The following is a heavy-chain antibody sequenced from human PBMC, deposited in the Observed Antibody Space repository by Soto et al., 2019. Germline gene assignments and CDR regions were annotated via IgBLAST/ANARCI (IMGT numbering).Heavy chain of an antibody. CDR2: IGHSGSA. CDR3: ARGGNCIVSSCPLGSHYGMDV. J-gene: IGHJ6*02. CDR1: GGSFSGYY. V-gene: IGHV4-34*01. D-gene: IGHD2-15*01. Sequence: NPSETLSLTSAVYGGSFSGYYWTWIRQPPGKGLEWVGEIGHSGSATYSPSLKSRVTISVDTSNNQFSLRLSSVTAAYTAVYYCARGGNCIVSSCPLGSHYGMDVWGQGTTVTAP.